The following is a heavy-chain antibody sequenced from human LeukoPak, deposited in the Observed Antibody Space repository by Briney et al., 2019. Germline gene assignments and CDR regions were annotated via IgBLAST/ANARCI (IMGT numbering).Heavy chain of an antibody. J-gene: IGHJ3*02. CDR1: GGSISSYY. V-gene: IGHV4-59*01. Sequence: SETLSLTCTVSGGSISSYYWSWIRQPPGRGLEWIGYIYYSGSTNYNPSLKSRVTISVDTSKNQFSLKLSSVTAADTAVYYCARDPSTRGDAFDIWGQGTMVTVSS. CDR2: IYYSGST. CDR3: ARDPSTRGDAFDI.